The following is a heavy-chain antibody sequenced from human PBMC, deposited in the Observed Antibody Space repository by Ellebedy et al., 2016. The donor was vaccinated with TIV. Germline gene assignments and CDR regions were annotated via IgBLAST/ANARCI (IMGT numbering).Heavy chain of an antibody. J-gene: IGHJ4*02. CDR2: IKSKTDGGTT. CDR1: GFTFSNAW. V-gene: IGHV3-15*07. D-gene: IGHD2-8*01. CDR3: STSLMGNYYDY. Sequence: GGSLRLSCAASGFTFSNAWMNWVRQAPGKGLEWVGRIKSKTDGGTTDYAAPVKGRFTISRDDSKNTLYLQMNSLKTEDTAVYFCSTSLMGNYYDYWGQGTLVTVSS.